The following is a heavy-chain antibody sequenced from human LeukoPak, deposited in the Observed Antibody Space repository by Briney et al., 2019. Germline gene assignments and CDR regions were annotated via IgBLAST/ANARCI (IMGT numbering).Heavy chain of an antibody. CDR1: GLTFSSFT. CDR2: ISGSAGST. J-gene: IGHJ6*02. V-gene: IGHV3-23*01. CDR3: AKGISYYYYGMDA. Sequence: QPGGSLRLSCAVSGLTFSSFTMSWVRQAPGKGLEWVSAISGSAGSTYYADSVKGRFTISRDNSKNTLYLQMNSLRAEDTAVYYCAKGISYYYYGMDAWGQGTTVTVSS.